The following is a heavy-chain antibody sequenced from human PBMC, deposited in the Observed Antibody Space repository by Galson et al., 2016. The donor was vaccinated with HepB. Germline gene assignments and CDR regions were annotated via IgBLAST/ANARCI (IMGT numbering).Heavy chain of an antibody. J-gene: IGHJ4*02. CDR3: AKVPYGDYASAFDS. D-gene: IGHD4-17*01. CDR2: ISYNSGDET. V-gene: IGHV3-23*01. CDR1: GFTFRDFA. Sequence: SLRLSCAASGFTFRDFAMTWVRQTPGKGLGWVSAISYNSGDETYFADSVRGRFTISRDNSKDTLYLQMNSLRVEDTAVYFCAKVPYGDYASAFDSWGQGTLVTVSS.